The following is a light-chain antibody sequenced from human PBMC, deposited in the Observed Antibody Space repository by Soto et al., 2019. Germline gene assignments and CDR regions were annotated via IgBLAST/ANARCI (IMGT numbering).Light chain of an antibody. V-gene: IGLV2-14*03. CDR2: EVS. Sequence: LTQPASVSGSPGQSITISCTGTSSDVGAYDFVSWYQQHPDKAPKLMIYEVSNRPSGVPNRFSGSKSVNTATLTISGLQAEDEADYYCSSYTSSSTRVFGTGTKVTVL. CDR1: SSDVGAYDF. J-gene: IGLJ1*01. CDR3: SSYTSSSTRV.